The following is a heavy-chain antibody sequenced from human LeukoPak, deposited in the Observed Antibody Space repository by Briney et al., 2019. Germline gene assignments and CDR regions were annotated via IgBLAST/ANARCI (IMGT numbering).Heavy chain of an antibody. Sequence: SETLSLTCTVSGGSISSYYWSWIRQPPGKGLEWIGYIYYSGSTNYNPSLKSRVTISVDTSKNQFSLKLSSVTAADTAVYYCAGCRYYYDSSGYYYYFDYWGQGTLVTVSS. V-gene: IGHV4-59*08. CDR2: IYYSGST. D-gene: IGHD3-22*01. J-gene: IGHJ4*02. CDR3: AGCRYYYDSSGYYYYFDY. CDR1: GGSISSYY.